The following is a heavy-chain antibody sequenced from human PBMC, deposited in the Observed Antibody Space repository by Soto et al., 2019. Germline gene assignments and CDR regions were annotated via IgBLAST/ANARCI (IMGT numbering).Heavy chain of an antibody. Sequence: QVQLVESGGGVVQPGRSLRLSCAASGFTFNNYAMHWVRQAPGKGLEWVALISYDGSNKYYADSVKGRFTISRDNSTNTLYLQMNSLRAADTAVYYCARDPLWGTAMVLWYFDLWGRGTLVTVSS. CDR3: ARDPLWGTAMVLWYFDL. D-gene: IGHD5-18*01. V-gene: IGHV3-30-3*01. CDR2: ISYDGSNK. CDR1: GFTFNNYA. J-gene: IGHJ2*01.